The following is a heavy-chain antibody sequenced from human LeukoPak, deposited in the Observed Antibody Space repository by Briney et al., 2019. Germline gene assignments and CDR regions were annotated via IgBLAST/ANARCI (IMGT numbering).Heavy chain of an antibody. J-gene: IGHJ4*02. D-gene: IGHD3-9*01. V-gene: IGHV3-20*04. Sequence: GGSLRLSCAASGFTFDDYGMSWVRQAPGKGLEWVSGINWNGGSTGYADSAKGRFTISRDNAKNSLYLQMNSLRAEDTALYYCARGRGYDILTGFDYWGQGTLVTVSS. CDR1: GFTFDDYG. CDR2: INWNGGST. CDR3: ARGRGYDILTGFDY.